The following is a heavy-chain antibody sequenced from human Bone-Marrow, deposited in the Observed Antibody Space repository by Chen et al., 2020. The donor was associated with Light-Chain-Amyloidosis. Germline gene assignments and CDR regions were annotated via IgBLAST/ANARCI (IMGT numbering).Heavy chain of an antibody. CDR2: VSGSTVST. D-gene: IGHD3-10*01. CDR3: TRKGGYFDF. J-gene: IGHJ4*02. V-gene: IGHV3-23*04. CDR1: GFNFSSFG. Sequence: EVQLVESGGGLVQPGGSLRLSCATSGFNFSSFGMSWVRQAPGKGLEWVSTVSGSTVSTYYAGAVKGRFIISRDNSKSTLYLQMNSLRAGDTAEYFCTRKGGYFDFWGQGSLVTVSS.